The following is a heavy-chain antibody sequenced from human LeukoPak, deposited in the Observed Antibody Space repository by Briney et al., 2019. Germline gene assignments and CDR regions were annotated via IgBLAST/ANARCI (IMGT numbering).Heavy chain of an antibody. CDR2: IKEDGSEI. D-gene: IGHD5-24*01. J-gene: IGHJ3*02. V-gene: IGHV3-7*01. Sequence: QTGGSLRLSCAASGFTFTTFWMTWVRQAPGKGLEWVAKIKEDGSEIDYVDSVKGRFTISRDNAKNSLHLQMNYLRAEDTAVYYCARMQMDTGYRPFDIWGQGTMVDVSP. CDR3: ARMQMDTGYRPFDI. CDR1: GFTFTTFW.